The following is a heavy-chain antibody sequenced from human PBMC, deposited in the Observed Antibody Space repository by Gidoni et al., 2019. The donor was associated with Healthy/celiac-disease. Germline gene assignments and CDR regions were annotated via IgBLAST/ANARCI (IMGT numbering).Heavy chain of an antibody. CDR1: GFTFSSYA. V-gene: IGHV3-23*01. CDR3: AKGEVRGVTPFDY. Sequence: EVQLLESGGGLVQPGGSLRLSCAASGFTFSSYAMRWVRQAPGKGLEWVSAISGSGGSTYYADSVKGRFTISRDNSKNTLYLQMNSLRAEDTAVYYCAKGEVRGVTPFDYWGQGTLVTVSS. D-gene: IGHD3-10*01. J-gene: IGHJ4*02. CDR2: ISGSGGST.